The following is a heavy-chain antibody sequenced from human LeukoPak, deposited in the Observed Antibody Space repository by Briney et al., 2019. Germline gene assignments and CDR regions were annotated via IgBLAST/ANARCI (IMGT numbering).Heavy chain of an antibody. Sequence: PSETLSLTCIVSGGSISSSSYYWSWIRQPPGKGLEWIGYIYYSGSTNYNPSLKSRVTISVDTSKNQFSLKLSSVTAADTAVYYCAREWYGDYGRYFDYWGQGTLVTVSS. V-gene: IGHV4-61*01. CDR3: AREWYGDYGRYFDY. J-gene: IGHJ4*02. CDR2: IYYSGST. D-gene: IGHD4-17*01. CDR1: GGSISSSSYY.